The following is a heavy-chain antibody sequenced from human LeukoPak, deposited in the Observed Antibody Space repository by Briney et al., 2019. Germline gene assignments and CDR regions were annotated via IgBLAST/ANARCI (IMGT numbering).Heavy chain of an antibody. Sequence: ASVKVSCKTSGYSFTNNYMHWVRQAPGQGLEWMGIINPSGGNTNYAQKFQGRVTMTRDTSTSTIYMEVSSLRSEDTAVYYCARDQGLTGYFDYWGQGTLVTVSS. V-gene: IGHV1-46*01. D-gene: IGHD3-9*01. J-gene: IGHJ4*02. CDR1: GYSFTNNY. CDR2: INPSGGNT. CDR3: ARDQGLTGYFDY.